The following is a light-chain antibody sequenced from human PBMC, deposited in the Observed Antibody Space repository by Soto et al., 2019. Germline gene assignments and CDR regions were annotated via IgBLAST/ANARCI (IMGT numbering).Light chain of an antibody. CDR3: QQYRTYPWT. CDR1: QAITDY. Sequence: DIQMTQSPSSLSASVGERVTITCRASQAITDYLAWFQQRPGEAPKSLIYAASSLQSGVPPRFSGSGSGTVFTLTINNIQPEDFATYCCQQYRTYPWTFGPGTTVDIK. CDR2: AAS. J-gene: IGKJ1*01. V-gene: IGKV1-16*01.